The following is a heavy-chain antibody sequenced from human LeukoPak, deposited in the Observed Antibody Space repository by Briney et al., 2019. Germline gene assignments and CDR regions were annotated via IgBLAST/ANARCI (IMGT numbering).Heavy chain of an antibody. D-gene: IGHD4-17*01. V-gene: IGHV3-23*01. J-gene: IGHJ1*01. Sequence: GGSLRLSCAASGFTFSNYAMSWVRQAPGKALEWVSAISSSGGGTYYADSVKGRFTISRNNSKDTLSQKMNSLRAEDTAVYYCARGIYGDYDHWGQGTLVTVST. CDR2: ISSSGGGT. CDR1: GFTFSNYA. CDR3: ARGIYGDYDH.